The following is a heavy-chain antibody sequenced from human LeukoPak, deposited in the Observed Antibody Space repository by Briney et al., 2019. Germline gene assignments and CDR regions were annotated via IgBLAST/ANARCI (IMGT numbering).Heavy chain of an antibody. J-gene: IGHJ4*02. CDR1: GFTFSSYA. V-gene: IGHV3-30-3*01. Sequence: PGGSLRLSCAASGFTFSSYAMHWDRQAPGKGLEWVAVISYDGSNKYYADSVKGRFTISRDSSKNTLYLQMNSLRAEDTAVYYCARVRGYSYGRHFDYWGQGTLVTVSS. D-gene: IGHD5-18*01. CDR2: ISYDGSNK. CDR3: ARVRGYSYGRHFDY.